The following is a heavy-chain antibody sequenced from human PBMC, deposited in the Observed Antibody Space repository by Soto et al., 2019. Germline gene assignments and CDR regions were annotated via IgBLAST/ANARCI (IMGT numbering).Heavy chain of an antibody. V-gene: IGHV4-34*01. CDR1: GGSFSGYY. Sequence: PSETLSLTCAVYGGSFSGYYWSWIRQPPGKGLEWIGEINHSGSTNYNPSLKSRVTISVDTSKNQFSLKLSSVTAADTAVYYCARAATRYYYCGMDVWGQGTTVTVSS. D-gene: IGHD2-15*01. J-gene: IGHJ6*02. CDR2: INHSGST. CDR3: ARAATRYYYCGMDV.